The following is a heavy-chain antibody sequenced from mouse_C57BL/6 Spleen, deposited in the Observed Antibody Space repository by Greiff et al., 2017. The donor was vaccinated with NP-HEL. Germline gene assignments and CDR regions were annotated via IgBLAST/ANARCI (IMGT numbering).Heavy chain of an antibody. Sequence: QVQLQQPGAELVKPGASVKLSCKASGYTFTSYWMQWVKQRPGQGLEWIGEIDPSDSYTNYNQKFKGKATLTVDTSSSTAYMQLSSLTAEDSAVYYCARSGYGNYGAMEYWGQGTSVTVA. V-gene: IGHV1-50*01. J-gene: IGHJ4*01. CDR2: IDPSDSYT. CDR1: GYTFTSYW. CDR3: ARSGYGNYGAMEY. D-gene: IGHD2-10*02.